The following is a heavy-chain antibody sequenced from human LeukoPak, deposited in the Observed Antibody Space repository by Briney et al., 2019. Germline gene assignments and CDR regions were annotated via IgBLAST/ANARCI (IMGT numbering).Heavy chain of an antibody. D-gene: IGHD2-15*01. CDR1: GFTFSSYA. CDR3: AKSNIVVVVAAFDY. Sequence: GGSLRLSCAASGFTFSSYAMSWVRQAPGKGLEWVSAISGSGGSTYYADSVKGRSTISRDNSKNTLYLQMNSLRAEDTAVYYCAKSNIVVVVAAFDYWGQGTLVTVSS. CDR2: ISGSGGST. J-gene: IGHJ4*02. V-gene: IGHV3-23*01.